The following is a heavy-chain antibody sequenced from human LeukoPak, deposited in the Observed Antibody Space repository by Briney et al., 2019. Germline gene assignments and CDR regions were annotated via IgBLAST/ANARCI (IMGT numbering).Heavy chain of an antibody. Sequence: PSETLSLTCAVYGGSFSGYYWSWIRQPPGKGLEWIGEINHSGSTNYNPSLKSRVTISVDTSKNQFSLKLSSVTAAYTAVYYCARGLKWVSEFYFDYWGQGSLVTVSS. CDR2: INHSGST. CDR1: GGSFSGYY. V-gene: IGHV4-34*01. CDR3: ARGLKWVSEFYFDY. J-gene: IGHJ4*02. D-gene: IGHD6-13*01.